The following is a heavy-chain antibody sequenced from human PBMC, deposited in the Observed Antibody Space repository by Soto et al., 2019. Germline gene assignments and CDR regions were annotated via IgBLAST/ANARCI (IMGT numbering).Heavy chain of an antibody. CDR3: AAAVPAEYVFPYYDMDV. J-gene: IGHJ6*03. CDR1: GASISSYH. CDR2: IYYSGSA. Sequence: QVQLQESGPGLVKPSETLSLTCTVSGASISSYHWSWIRQTPGKGLEWIGYIYYSGSANYNPSLTRRVTFSVDTSKNQVSLKLSSVTAADTGVYYCAAAVPAEYVFPYYDMDVWGKGTTVTVSS. V-gene: IGHV4-59*01. D-gene: IGHD3-16*01.